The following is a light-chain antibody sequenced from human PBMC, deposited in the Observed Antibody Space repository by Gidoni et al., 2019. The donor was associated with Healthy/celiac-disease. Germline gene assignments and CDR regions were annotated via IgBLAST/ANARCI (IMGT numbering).Light chain of an antibody. CDR1: SCSIASNY. Sequence: NFMLTQPHPVSESPGKTVTISCTRSSCSIASNYVQWYQQRPGSSPTTVIYEDNQRPSGVPDRFSGSIDSSSNSASLTISGLKTEDEADYYCQSYDSSNVVFGGGTKLTVL. CDR3: QSYDSSNVV. J-gene: IGLJ2*01. CDR2: EDN. V-gene: IGLV6-57*01.